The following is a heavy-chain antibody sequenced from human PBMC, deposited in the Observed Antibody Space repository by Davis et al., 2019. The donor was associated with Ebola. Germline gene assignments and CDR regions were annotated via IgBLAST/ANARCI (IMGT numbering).Heavy chain of an antibody. Sequence: PGGSLRLSCAASEFTFSSYGMTWVRQAPGKGLEWVSSISAGGTAPYYADSVKGRFTISRDNSKNTLSLHMDSLRAEDTAVYYCARDPGSSSFDYWGQGSLVTVSS. V-gene: IGHV3-23*01. J-gene: IGHJ4*02. CDR3: ARDPGSSSFDY. CDR2: ISAGGTAP. CDR1: EFTFSSYG. D-gene: IGHD6-6*01.